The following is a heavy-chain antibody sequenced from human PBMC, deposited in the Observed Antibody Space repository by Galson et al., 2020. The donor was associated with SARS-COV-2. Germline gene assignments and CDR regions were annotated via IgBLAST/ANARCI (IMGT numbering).Heavy chain of an antibody. CDR2: MNPNSGNT. CDR1: GYTFTSYD. CDR3: ARLKRSEQWLVFDY. Sequence: ASVKVSCKASGYTFTSYDINWVRQATGQGLEWMGWMNPNSGNTGYAQKFQGRVTMTRNTSISTAYMELSSLRSEDTAVYYCARLKRSEQWLVFDYWGQGTLVTVSS. V-gene: IGHV1-8*01. D-gene: IGHD6-19*01. J-gene: IGHJ4*02.